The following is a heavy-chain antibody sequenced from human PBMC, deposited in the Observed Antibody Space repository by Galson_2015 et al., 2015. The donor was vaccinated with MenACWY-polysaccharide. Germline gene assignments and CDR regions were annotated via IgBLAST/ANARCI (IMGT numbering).Heavy chain of an antibody. V-gene: IGHV3-30*18. CDR3: AKPGYCSSTSCYTDYYYMDV. CDR2: ISYDGSNK. Sequence: SLRLSCAASGFTFSSYGMHWVRQAPGKGLEWVAVISYDGSNKYYADSVKGRFTISRDNSKNTLYLQMNSLRAEDTAVYYCAKPGYCSSTSCYTDYYYMDVWGKGTTVTVSS. J-gene: IGHJ6*03. D-gene: IGHD2-2*02. CDR1: GFTFSSYG.